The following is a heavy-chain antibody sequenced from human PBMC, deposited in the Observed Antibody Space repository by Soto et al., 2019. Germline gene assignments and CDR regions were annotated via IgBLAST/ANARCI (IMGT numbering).Heavy chain of an antibody. CDR1: GYSFTSYW. CDR2: IDPSDSYT. J-gene: IGHJ4*02. V-gene: IGHV5-10-1*03. D-gene: IGHD1-26*01. CDR3: ARHTSIVGATLYYFDY. Sequence: EVQLVQSGAEVKKPGESLRISCKGSGYSFTSYWISWVRQMPGKGLEWMGRIDPSDSYTNYSPSFQGHITISADKSISTAYLQWSSLKASDTAMYYCARHTSIVGATLYYFDYWGQGTLVTVSS.